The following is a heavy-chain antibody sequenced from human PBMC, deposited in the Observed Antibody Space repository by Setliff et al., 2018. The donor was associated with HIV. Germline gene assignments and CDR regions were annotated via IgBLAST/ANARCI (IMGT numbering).Heavy chain of an antibody. J-gene: IGHJ4*02. CDR1: GFTFSSYG. CDR2: IWYDGSNK. Sequence: LRLSCAASGFTFSSYGMHWVRQAPGKGLEWVAVIWYDGSNKYYAGSVKGRFTISRDNSKNTLYLQMNSLRAEDTAVYYCARDAETSHFWSGSNWYFDYWGQGTLVTVSS. CDR3: ARDAETSHFWSGSNWYFDY. V-gene: IGHV3-33*01. D-gene: IGHD3-3*01.